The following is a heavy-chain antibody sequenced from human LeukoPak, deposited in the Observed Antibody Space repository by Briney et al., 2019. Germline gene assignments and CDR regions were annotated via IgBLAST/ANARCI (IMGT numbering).Heavy chain of an antibody. Sequence: SETLSLTCTVSGGSISSSGYYWGWIRRPPGKGLEWIASIYYSGSTYYNPSLKSRVTISVDTSKNQFSLKLSSVTAADTAVYYCARHGEDIVVVPAAIMYGWFDPWGQGTLVTVSS. V-gene: IGHV4-39*01. CDR2: IYYSGST. CDR3: ARHGEDIVVVPAAIMYGWFDP. D-gene: IGHD2-2*02. J-gene: IGHJ5*02. CDR1: GGSISSSGYY.